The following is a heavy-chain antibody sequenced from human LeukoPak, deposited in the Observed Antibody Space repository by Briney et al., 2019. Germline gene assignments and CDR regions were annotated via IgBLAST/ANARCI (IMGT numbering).Heavy chain of an antibody. CDR2: VNRDGSST. J-gene: IGHJ4*02. D-gene: IGHD6-19*01. CDR1: GFTFSDYW. Sequence: GGSLRLSCAASGFTFSDYWMHWVRQAPGKGLVWVSRVNRDGSSTSYADSVKGRFTISRDNAKNTLSLQMNSLRAEDTAVYYCARDGWVDYWGQGTLVTVSS. CDR3: ARDGWVDY. V-gene: IGHV3-74*01.